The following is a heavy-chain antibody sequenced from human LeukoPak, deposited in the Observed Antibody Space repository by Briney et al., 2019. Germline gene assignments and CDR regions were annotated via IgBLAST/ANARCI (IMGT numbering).Heavy chain of an antibody. J-gene: IGHJ4*02. CDR1: GGTFSSYA. Sequence: ASVKVSCKASGGTFSSYAISWVRQAPGQGLEWMGRIIPIFGTANYAQKFQGRVTITTDESTSPAYMELSSLRSEDTAVYYCASSVSGWGYFDYWGQGTLVTVSS. D-gene: IGHD6-19*01. CDR3: ASSVSGWGYFDY. V-gene: IGHV1-69*05. CDR2: IIPIFGTA.